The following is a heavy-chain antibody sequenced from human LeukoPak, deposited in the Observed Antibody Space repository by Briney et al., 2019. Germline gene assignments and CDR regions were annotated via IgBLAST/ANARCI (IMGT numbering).Heavy chain of an antibody. CDR3: AREFPAEPYSPAAFDY. CDR2: ISAYNGNA. J-gene: IGHJ4*02. V-gene: IGHV1-18*01. D-gene: IGHD2-2*01. Sequence: ASVKVSCKASGYTFTSYGISWVRQAPGQGLEWMGWISAYNGNANYAQKLQGRVTMTTDTSTSTAYVELRSLRSDDTAVYYCAREFPAEPYSPAAFDYWGQGTLVTVSS. CDR1: GYTFTSYG.